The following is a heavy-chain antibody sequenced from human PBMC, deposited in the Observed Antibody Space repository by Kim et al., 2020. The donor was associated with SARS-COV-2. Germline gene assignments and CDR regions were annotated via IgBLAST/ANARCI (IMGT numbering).Heavy chain of an antibody. CDR3: AKDTMAVTAGIGYYFGMDV. Sequence: GGSLRLSCAASGITFRNYVMTWVRQAPGKGLEWVSSITGTGGGTYYADSVKGRFTISRDNSNKTLFLQMNSLRPDDTAVYYCAKDTMAVTAGIGYYFGMDVWGQGTTVTVSS. D-gene: IGHD2-21*02. CDR1: GITFRNYV. J-gene: IGHJ6*02. CDR2: ITGTGGGT. V-gene: IGHV3-23*01.